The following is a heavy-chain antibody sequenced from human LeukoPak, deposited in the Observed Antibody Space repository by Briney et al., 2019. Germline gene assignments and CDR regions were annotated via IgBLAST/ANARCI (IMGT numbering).Heavy chain of an antibody. D-gene: IGHD1-1*01. CDR2: IYYSGST. CDR1: GGSISSYY. CDR3: ARASWNPTGPFDY. Sequence: SETLSLTCTVSGGSISSYYWSWIRQPPGKGLEWIGYIYYSGSTNYNPSLKSRVTISVDTSKNQFSLKLSSVTAADTAVYYCARASWNPTGPFDYWGQGTLVAVSS. J-gene: IGHJ4*02. V-gene: IGHV4-59*01.